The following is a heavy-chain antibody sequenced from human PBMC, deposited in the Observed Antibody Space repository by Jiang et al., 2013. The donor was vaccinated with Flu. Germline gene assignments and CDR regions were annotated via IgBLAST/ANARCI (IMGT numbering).Heavy chain of an antibody. Sequence: QTLSLTCAISGDSVSSNSAAWNWIRQSPSRGLEWLGRTYYRSKWNNEYALSVKSRIIINPDTSKNQFSLQLNSVTPEDTAVYYCVRDQDDYSGSRWDSWGQGTLVTVSS. CDR3: VRDQDDYSGSRWDS. J-gene: IGHJ4*02. CDR1: GDSVSSNSAA. D-gene: IGHD1-26*01. V-gene: IGHV6-1*01. CDR2: TYYRSKWNN.